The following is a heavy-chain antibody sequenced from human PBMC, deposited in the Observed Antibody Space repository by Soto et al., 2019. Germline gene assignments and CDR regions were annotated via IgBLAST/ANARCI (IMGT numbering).Heavy chain of an antibody. Sequence: SETLSLTCAVYGGSFSGYYWSWIRQPPGKGLEWIGEINHSGSTNYNPSLKNRATLSVDKSKNQFSLKLTSVTAADTAVYFCARTGKFYYYDTSGLPFDPWGPGILVTVS. J-gene: IGHJ5*02. V-gene: IGHV4-34*01. D-gene: IGHD3-22*01. CDR1: GGSFSGYY. CDR3: ARTGKFYYYDTSGLPFDP. CDR2: INHSGST.